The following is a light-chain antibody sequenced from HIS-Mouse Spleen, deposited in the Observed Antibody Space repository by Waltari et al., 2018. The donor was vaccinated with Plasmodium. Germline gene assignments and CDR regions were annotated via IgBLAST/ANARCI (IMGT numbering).Light chain of an antibody. CDR1: ALPKTY. Sequence: SYELTQPPSVSVSPGKTARITCSGDALPKTYAYWYQQKSGQAPVLVLYEDSKRPSGIPERFSGSSSGTMATLTISGAQVEDEADYYCYSTDSSGNHRVFGGGTKLTVL. CDR2: EDS. V-gene: IGLV3-10*01. CDR3: YSTDSSGNHRV. J-gene: IGLJ3*02.